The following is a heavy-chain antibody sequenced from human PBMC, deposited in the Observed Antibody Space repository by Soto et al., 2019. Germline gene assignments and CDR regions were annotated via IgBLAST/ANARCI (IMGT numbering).Heavy chain of an antibody. CDR1: GFTFSSYE. J-gene: IGHJ6*02. V-gene: IGHV3-48*03. Sequence: GGSLRLSCTASGFTFSSYELNWVRQAPGKGLEWVSYISTSGRTTYYADSVKGRFTISRDNAQNSLYLQMNSLRAEDTAVYYCARDYEDSRSFLHYSYGMDVWGQGTTVTVSS. CDR2: ISTSGRTT. D-gene: IGHD6-6*01. CDR3: ARDYEDSRSFLHYSYGMDV.